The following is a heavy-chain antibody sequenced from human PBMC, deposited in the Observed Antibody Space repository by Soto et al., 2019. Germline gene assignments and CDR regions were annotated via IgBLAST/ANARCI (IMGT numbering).Heavy chain of an antibody. D-gene: IGHD3-16*01. V-gene: IGHV4-61*01. Sequence: QVQLQESGPGLVQPSETLSLTCTVSGGSVNSGSYYWSWIRQPPGRGLEWIGYVYYSGSTKYNPSLKSRVTISVDTSQNQFSLKLTSVTAADTAMYYCARDYWGNAVRFDSWGQGTLVTVSS. CDR2: VYYSGST. CDR1: GGSVNSGSYY. CDR3: ARDYWGNAVRFDS. J-gene: IGHJ4*02.